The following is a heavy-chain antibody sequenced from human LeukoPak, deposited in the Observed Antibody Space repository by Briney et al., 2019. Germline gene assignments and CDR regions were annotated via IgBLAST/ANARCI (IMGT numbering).Heavy chain of an antibody. V-gene: IGHV1-2*02. J-gene: IGHJ3*02. D-gene: IGHD3-10*01. CDR2: LNPNSGDT. Sequence: ASVKVSFKASGYTFTGSYLHWVRQAPGQGLEWMGWLNPNSGDTKDALKFQGRVTMTRDTSINTAYMELSRLTSDDTAVYYCARGTTHLWFGEGGNALDIWGQGTMVTVSS. CDR3: ARGTTHLWFGEGGNALDI. CDR1: GYTFTGSY.